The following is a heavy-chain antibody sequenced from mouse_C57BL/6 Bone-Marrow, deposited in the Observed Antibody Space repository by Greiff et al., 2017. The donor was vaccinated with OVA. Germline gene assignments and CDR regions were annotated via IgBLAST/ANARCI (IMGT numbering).Heavy chain of an antibody. J-gene: IGHJ2*01. CDR3: ARYDYGSSYYFDY. D-gene: IGHD1-1*01. Sequence: QVQLQQSGAELVRPGTSVKMSCQASGYTFTNYWIGWAKQRPGHGLEWIGDLYPGGGYTNYNEKFKGKATLTADKSSSTAYMQFSSLTSEDSAIYYCARYDYGSSYYFDYWGQGTTLTVSS. V-gene: IGHV1-63*01. CDR2: LYPGGGYT. CDR1: GYTFTNYW.